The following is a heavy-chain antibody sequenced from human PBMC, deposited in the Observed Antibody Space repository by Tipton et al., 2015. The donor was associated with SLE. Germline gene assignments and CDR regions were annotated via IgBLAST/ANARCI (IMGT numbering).Heavy chain of an antibody. J-gene: IGHJ4*02. V-gene: IGHV4-59*11. Sequence: TLSLTCTVSGGSISSHYWSWIRQPPGKGLEWIGYIYYSGSTNYNPSLKSRVTISVDTSKNQFSLKLSSVTAADTAVYYCARVPSTWYYDSSGPGDWGQGTLVTVSS. D-gene: IGHD3-22*01. CDR1: GGSISSHY. CDR3: ARVPSTWYYDSSGPGD. CDR2: IYYSGST.